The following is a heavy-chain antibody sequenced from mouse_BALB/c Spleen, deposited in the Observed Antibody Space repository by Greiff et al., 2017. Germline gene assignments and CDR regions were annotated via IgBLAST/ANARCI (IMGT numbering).Heavy chain of an antibody. V-gene: IGHV1-7*01. CDR1: GYTFTSYW. D-gene: IGHD2-1*01. CDR2: INPSTGYT. J-gene: IGHJ4*01. Sequence: VQLQQSGAELAKPGASVKMSCKASGYTFTSYWMHWVKQRPGQGLEWIGYINPSTGYTEYNQKFKDKATLTADKSSSTAYMQLSSLTSEDSAVYYCARSRYGNYYYAMDYWGQGTSVTVSS. CDR3: ARSRYGNYYYAMDY.